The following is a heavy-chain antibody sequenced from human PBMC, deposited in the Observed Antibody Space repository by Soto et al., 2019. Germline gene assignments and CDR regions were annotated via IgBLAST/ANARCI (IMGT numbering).Heavy chain of an antibody. CDR2: IIPIFGTA. Sequence: ASVKVSCKASGGTFSSYAISWVRQAPGQGLEWMGGIIPIFGTANYAQKFQGRVTITADESTSTAYMELSSLRSEDTAVYYCARENSNRVNLIDPWGQGTLLTVSS. J-gene: IGHJ5*02. CDR3: ARENSNRVNLIDP. CDR1: GGTFSSYA. V-gene: IGHV1-69*13.